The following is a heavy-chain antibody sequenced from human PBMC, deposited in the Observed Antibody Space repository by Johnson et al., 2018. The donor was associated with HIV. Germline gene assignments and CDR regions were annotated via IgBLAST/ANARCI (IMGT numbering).Heavy chain of an antibody. V-gene: IGHV3-20*04. J-gene: IGHJ3*02. Sequence: VQLVESGGGLVKPGGSLRLSCAASGFTFNDYGMSWVRQAPGKGLEWVSGINWNGGSTGYADSVKGRFTISRDNSKNMLYLQMDTLRAEDTAVYYCARDPGNGGRPFDAFDIWGQGTMGTVSS. CDR2: INWNGGST. D-gene: IGHD4-23*01. CDR3: ARDPGNGGRPFDAFDI. CDR1: GFTFNDYG.